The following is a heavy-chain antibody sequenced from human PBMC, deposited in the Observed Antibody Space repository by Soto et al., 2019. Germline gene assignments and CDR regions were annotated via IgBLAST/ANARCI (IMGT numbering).Heavy chain of an antibody. CDR2: INPSGGST. V-gene: IGHV1-46*01. CDR1: GYTFTSYY. CDR3: ARDQGFWDTIFGVVTPRYYYYGMDV. Sequence: ASVKVSCKASGYTFTSYYMHWVRQAPGQGLEWMGIINPSGGSTSYAQKFQGRVTMTRDTSTSTVYMELSSLRSEDTAVYYCARDQGFWDTIFGVVTPRYYYYGMDVWGQGTTVTISS. J-gene: IGHJ6*02. D-gene: IGHD3-3*01.